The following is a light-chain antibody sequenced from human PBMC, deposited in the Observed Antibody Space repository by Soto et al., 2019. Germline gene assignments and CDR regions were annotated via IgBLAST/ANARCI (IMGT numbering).Light chain of an antibody. Sequence: QSALTQPPSASGSPGQSVTLSCTGTSSDVGGYNYVSWYQQHPGKAPKLMIYEVSKRPSGVPDRFSGSKSGNTASLTVSGLQAEDEDDYHCSSHEDGNIYVFGSGTKVTVL. CDR2: EVS. J-gene: IGLJ1*01. CDR1: SSDVGGYNY. V-gene: IGLV2-8*01. CDR3: SSHEDGNIYV.